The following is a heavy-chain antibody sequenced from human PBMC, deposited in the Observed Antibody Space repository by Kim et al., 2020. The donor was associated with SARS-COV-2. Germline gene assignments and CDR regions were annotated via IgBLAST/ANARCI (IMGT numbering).Heavy chain of an antibody. Sequence: SETLSLTCTVSGGSVSSGSYYWSWIRQPPGKGLEWIGYIYYSGSTNYNPSLKSRVTISVDTSKNQFSLKLSSVTAADTAVYYCARVTGITGTELNWFDPWGQGTLVTVSS. CDR2: IYYSGST. V-gene: IGHV4-61*01. J-gene: IGHJ5*02. D-gene: IGHD1-20*01. CDR3: ARVTGITGTELNWFDP. CDR1: GGSVSSGSYY.